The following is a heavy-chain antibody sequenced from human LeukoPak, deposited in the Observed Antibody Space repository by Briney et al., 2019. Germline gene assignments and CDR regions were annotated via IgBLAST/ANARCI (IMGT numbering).Heavy chain of an antibody. Sequence: SETLSLTCTVSGGSISSGSYYWSWIRQPAGKGLEWIGRIYTSGSTNYNPSLKSRVTISVDTSKNQFSLKLSSVTAADTAVYYCARERGYSYGRGAYFDYWGQGTLVTVSS. V-gene: IGHV4-61*02. CDR1: GGSISSGSYY. J-gene: IGHJ4*02. CDR2: IYTSGST. D-gene: IGHD5-18*01. CDR3: ARERGYSYGRGAYFDY.